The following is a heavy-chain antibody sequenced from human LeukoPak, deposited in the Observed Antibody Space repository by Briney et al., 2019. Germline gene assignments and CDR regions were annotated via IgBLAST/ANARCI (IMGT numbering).Heavy chain of an antibody. CDR3: ARGIEATPNSFDP. CDR1: GFTFSSYW. V-gene: IGHV3-7*01. J-gene: IGHJ5*01. CDR2: MKTDGSEI. D-gene: IGHD2-15*01. Sequence: GGSLRLSCVASGFTFSSYWMNWVRQAPGKGLEWVANMKTDGSEIYYVDSVKGRFTISRDNAKNSLYLQMNSLRDEDTAVYYCARGIEATPNSFDPWGQGTLVTVSS.